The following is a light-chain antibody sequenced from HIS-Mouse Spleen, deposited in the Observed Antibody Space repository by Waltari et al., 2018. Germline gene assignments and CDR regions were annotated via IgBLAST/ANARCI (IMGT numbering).Light chain of an antibody. Sequence: SYELTQPPSVSVSPGQTARITCPGDAWPKKYAYWYQQKSGQAPALVIYADSKRPSGIPERFSGSSSGTMATLTISGAQVEDEADYYCYSTDSSGNHRVFGGGTKLTVL. J-gene: IGLJ2*01. CDR3: YSTDSSGNHRV. V-gene: IGLV3-10*01. CDR2: ADS. CDR1: AWPKKY.